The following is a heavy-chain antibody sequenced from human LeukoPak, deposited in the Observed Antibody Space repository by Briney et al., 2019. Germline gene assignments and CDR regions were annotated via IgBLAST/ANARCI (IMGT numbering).Heavy chain of an antibody. D-gene: IGHD2-2*02. J-gene: IGHJ6*03. CDR2: INHSGST. V-gene: IGHV4-34*01. CDR1: GGSFSGFY. Sequence: SETLSLTCEVCGGSFSGFYWSWIRQPPGKGREWMGEINHSGSTNYSPSLRSRVAMSVDTSKNQFSLKLSSVTAADTAAYYCARRRTTTCYTLVCFYYHCIDVWGNGTTVTVSS. CDR3: ARRRTTTCYTLVCFYYHCIDV.